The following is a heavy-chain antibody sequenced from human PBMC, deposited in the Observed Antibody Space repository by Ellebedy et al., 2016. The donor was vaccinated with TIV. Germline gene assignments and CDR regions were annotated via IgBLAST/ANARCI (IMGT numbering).Heavy chain of an antibody. D-gene: IGHD2-2*01. J-gene: IGHJ3*02. CDR2: ISQSGST. CDR3: ARGRPYLADALDI. CDR1: SGSFKGYS. Sequence: MPSETLSLTCAVYSGSFKGYSWSRIRQPPGQGLEWIGEISQSGSTNYNPSLKSRVSLSEDTSKKQFSLRLTSVTAADTAVYYCARGRPYLADALDIWGQGTMVTVSS. V-gene: IGHV4-34*01.